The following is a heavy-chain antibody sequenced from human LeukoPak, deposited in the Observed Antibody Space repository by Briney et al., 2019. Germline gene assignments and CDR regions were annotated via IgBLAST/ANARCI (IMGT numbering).Heavy chain of an antibody. D-gene: IGHD5-24*01. CDR3: AKDWGDGYNTMDYYYYYMDV. J-gene: IGHJ6*03. V-gene: IGHV3-30*02. CDR1: GFTFSSYG. Sequence: PGGSLRLSCAASGFTFSSYGMHWVRQAPGKGLEWVAFIRYDGSNKYNADSVKGRFTISRDNSKNTLYLQMNSLRAEDTAVYYCAKDWGDGYNTMDYYYYYMDVWGKGTTVTVSS. CDR2: IRYDGSNK.